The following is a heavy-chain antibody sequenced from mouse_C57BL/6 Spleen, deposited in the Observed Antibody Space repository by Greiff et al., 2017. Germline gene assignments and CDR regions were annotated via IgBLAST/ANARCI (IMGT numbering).Heavy chain of an antibody. J-gene: IGHJ4*01. V-gene: IGHV5-17*01. Sequence: EVQRVESGGGLMKPGGSLKLSCAASGFTFSDYGMQWVRQAPEKGLEWVAYISSGSSTIYYADTVKGRFTISRDNAKNTLFLQMTSLRSEDTAMYYCARGSDYYAMYYWGQGPSVTVSS. CDR1: GFTFSDYG. CDR2: ISSGSSTI. CDR3: ARGSDYYAMYY.